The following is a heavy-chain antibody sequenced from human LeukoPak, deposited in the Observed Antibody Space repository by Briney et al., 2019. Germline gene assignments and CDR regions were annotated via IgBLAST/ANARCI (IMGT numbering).Heavy chain of an antibody. V-gene: IGHV3-48*01. D-gene: IGHD7-27*01. CDR3: ARDKRTGDSYFDS. CDR1: GFTFSSYG. Sequence: GGSLRLSCAASGFTFSSYGMTWVRQAPGKGLEWVSYISSSSSTIYYADSVKGRFTISRDNAKNSLYLQLNSLRAEDTAVYYCARDKRTGDSYFDSWGQGTLVTVSS. CDR2: ISSSSSTI. J-gene: IGHJ4*02.